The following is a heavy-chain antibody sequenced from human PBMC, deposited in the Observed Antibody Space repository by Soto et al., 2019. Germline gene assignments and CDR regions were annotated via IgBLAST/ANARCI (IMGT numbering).Heavy chain of an antibody. CDR2: ISSSSSYI. D-gene: IGHD4-17*01. Sequence: GGSLRLSCAASGFTFSSYSMNWVRQAPGKGLEWVSSISSSSSYIYYADSVKGRFTISRDNAKNSLYLQMNSLRAEDTAVYYCARDDYGLYYFDYWGQGTLVTVSS. V-gene: IGHV3-21*01. CDR1: GFTFSSYS. J-gene: IGHJ4*02. CDR3: ARDDYGLYYFDY.